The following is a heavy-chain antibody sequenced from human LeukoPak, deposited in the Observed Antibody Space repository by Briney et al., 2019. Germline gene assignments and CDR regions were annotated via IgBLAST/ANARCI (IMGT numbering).Heavy chain of an antibody. CDR1: GFTFSDYY. CDR2: INTDGSST. Sequence: HPGGSLRLSCAASGFTFSDYYMSWIRQAPGKGLVWVSRINTDGSSTSYADSVKGRFTISRDNARNTLYLQMNSLRAEDTAVYYCARAGVVPAAITGYMDVWGKGTTVTVSS. V-gene: IGHV3-74*01. J-gene: IGHJ6*03. CDR3: ARAGVVPAAITGYMDV. D-gene: IGHD2-2*01.